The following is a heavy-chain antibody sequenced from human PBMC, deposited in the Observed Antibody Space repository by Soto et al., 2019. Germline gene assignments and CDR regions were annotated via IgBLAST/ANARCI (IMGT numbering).Heavy chain of an antibody. V-gene: IGHV4-39*01. CDR1: GGSISSGSYF. D-gene: IGHD2-21*02. Sequence: QLQLQGSGPGLVKPSETLSLPCSVSGGSISSGSYFWGWIRQPPGKGLEWIGSIYYSGSTYYNPSLKSRVTVSVDTSKNQFSLKLSSVTAADTAVYYCARHPSDFWFDPWGQGTLVTVSS. J-gene: IGHJ5*02. CDR3: ARHPSDFWFDP. CDR2: IYYSGST.